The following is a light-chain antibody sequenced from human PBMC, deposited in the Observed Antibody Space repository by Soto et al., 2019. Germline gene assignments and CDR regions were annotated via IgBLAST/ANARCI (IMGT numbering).Light chain of an antibody. Sequence: QSALTQPPSVSGSPGQSVTIYCTVTSSDVGDYEHVSWYQQHPGKAPKLMIYDVSKRPSGVPDRFSGSKSGNTASLTISGLQAEDEADYYCCSYAGSYTFVFGTGTKLTVL. CDR2: DVS. V-gene: IGLV2-11*01. J-gene: IGLJ1*01. CDR1: SSDVGDYEH. CDR3: CSYAGSYTFV.